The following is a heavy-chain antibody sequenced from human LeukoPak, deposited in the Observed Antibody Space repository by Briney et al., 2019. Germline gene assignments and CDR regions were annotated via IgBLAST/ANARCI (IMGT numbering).Heavy chain of an antibody. CDR3: ARPAVSGGDAFDI. D-gene: IGHD6-19*01. J-gene: IGHJ3*02. V-gene: IGHV4-59*08. CDR2: IYYSGST. CDR1: GGSISSYY. Sequence: SETLSLTCTVSGGSISSYYWSWIRQPPGKGLEWIGYIYYSGSTNYNPSLKSRVTISVDTSKNQFSLKLSSVTAADTAVYYCARPAVSGGDAFDIWGQGTMGTVSS.